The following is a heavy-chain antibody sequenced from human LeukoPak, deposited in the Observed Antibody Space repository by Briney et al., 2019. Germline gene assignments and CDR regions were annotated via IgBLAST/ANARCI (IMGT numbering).Heavy chain of an antibody. Sequence: ASVKVSCKASGCTFTDYYMHWVRQAPGQGLEWMGWINPNSGATNYAQKFQGRVTMTRDTSISTAYMELSRLRSDDTAVYYCARDIRRLGGTDYWGQGTLLTVSS. CDR2: INPNSGAT. D-gene: IGHD3-16*01. V-gene: IGHV1-2*02. CDR1: GCTFTDYY. J-gene: IGHJ4*02. CDR3: ARDIRRLGGTDY.